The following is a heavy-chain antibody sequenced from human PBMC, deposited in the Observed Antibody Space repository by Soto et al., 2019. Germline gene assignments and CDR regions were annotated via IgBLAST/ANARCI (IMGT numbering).Heavy chain of an antibody. CDR1: GGSISSYY. D-gene: IGHD4-17*01. V-gene: IGHV4-59*01. CDR3: ARRYGSAFEI. CDR2: IFYSGST. J-gene: IGHJ3*02. Sequence: QVQLQESGPGLVKPSETLSLTCTVSGGSISSYYWSWIRQPPGKGLEWIGYIFYSGSTNDNPSLKRRVTISVDTSKNPFSLKLSSVTAADTAVYYCARRYGSAFEIWGHGTMVTVSS.